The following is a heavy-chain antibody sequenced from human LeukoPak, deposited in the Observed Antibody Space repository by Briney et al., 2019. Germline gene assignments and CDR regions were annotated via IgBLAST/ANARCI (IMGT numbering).Heavy chain of an antibody. CDR2: IYTSGST. Sequence: SETLSLTCTVSGGSISSGTYYWSWIRQPAGKGLEWIGRIYTSGSTHYNPSLKRRVTISVDTAKNQVSLKLTSVTAADTAVYFCASPRGDDSGGYYTWYFHHWGQGILVTVSS. D-gene: IGHD3-22*01. J-gene: IGHJ1*01. CDR1: GGSISSGTYY. CDR3: ASPRGDDSGGYYTWYFHH. V-gene: IGHV4-61*02.